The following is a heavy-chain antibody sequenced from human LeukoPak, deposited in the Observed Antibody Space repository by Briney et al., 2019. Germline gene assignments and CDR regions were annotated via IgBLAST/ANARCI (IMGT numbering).Heavy chain of an antibody. CDR2: ISGSGGAT. D-gene: IGHD3-10*01. CDR3: AKGAYYHGSGRYFDY. J-gene: IGHJ4*02. Sequence: GGSLRLSCAASGFTFSSYAMNWVRQAPGKGLEWVSAISGSGGATYYADSVKGRFTMTRDNSKNTLYLQMNSLRAEDTAVYYCAKGAYYHGSGRYFDYWGQGTLVTVSS. CDR1: GFTFSSYA. V-gene: IGHV3-23*01.